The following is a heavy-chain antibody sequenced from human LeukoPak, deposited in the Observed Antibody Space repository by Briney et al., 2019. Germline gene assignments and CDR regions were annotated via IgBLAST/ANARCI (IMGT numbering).Heavy chain of an antibody. CDR2: IYSSDST. CDR3: ASRDKGYYYGMDV. D-gene: IGHD5-24*01. Sequence: PGGSLRLSCAASGFTVSSNYMSWVRQAPGKGLEWVSVIYSSDSTYYADSVKGRFTISRDNSKNTLYLQMNSLRAEDTAVYYCASRDKGYYYGMDVWGQGTTVTVSS. CDR1: GFTVSSNY. J-gene: IGHJ6*02. V-gene: IGHV3-66*01.